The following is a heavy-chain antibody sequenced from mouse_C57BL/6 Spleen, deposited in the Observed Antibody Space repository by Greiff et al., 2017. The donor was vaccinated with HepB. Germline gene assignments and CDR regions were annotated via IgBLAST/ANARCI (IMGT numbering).Heavy chain of an antibody. CDR1: GYTFTSYW. J-gene: IGHJ4*01. CDR3: ARVYGSSYDAMDY. CDR2: IYPSDSET. V-gene: IGHV1-61*01. D-gene: IGHD1-1*01. Sequence: QVQLQQPGAELVRPGSSVKLSCKASGYTFTSYWMDWVKQRPGQGLEWIGNIYPSDSETHYNQKFKDKATLTVDKSSSTAYMQLSSLTSEDSAVYYCARVYGSSYDAMDYWGQGTSVTVSS.